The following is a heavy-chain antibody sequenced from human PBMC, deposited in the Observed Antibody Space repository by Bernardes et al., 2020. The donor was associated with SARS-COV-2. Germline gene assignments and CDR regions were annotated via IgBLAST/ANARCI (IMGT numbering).Heavy chain of an antibody. CDR1: GFTFTTYW. Sequence: GGSLRLSCVASGFTFTTYWMHWVRQAPGKGLVWVSGINYDGSATNYADSAKGRLTISRDNSKNTLYLQINDLRVDDTAVYYCAWGLLEGSVRTFWGQGTLVTVSS. V-gene: IGHV3-74*01. CDR2: INYDGSAT. CDR3: AWGLLEGSVRTF. J-gene: IGHJ4*02. D-gene: IGHD3-10*01.